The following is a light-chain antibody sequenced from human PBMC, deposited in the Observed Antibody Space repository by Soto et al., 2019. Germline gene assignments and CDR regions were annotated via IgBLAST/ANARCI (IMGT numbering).Light chain of an antibody. CDR3: CSYAGSYVYV. CDR1: SSDVGGYNY. V-gene: IGLV2-11*01. CDR2: DVR. Sequence: QSVLTQPRSVSGSPGQSVTISCTGTSSDVGGYNYVSWFQQHPGKAPKLIIYDVRKRPSGVPDRFSGSKSGHTASLSISGLQAEDEADYFCCSYAGSYVYVFGTGTQLTVL. J-gene: IGLJ1*01.